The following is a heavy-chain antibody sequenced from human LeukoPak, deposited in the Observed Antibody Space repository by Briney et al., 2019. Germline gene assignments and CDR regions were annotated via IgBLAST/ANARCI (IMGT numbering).Heavy chain of an antibody. J-gene: IGHJ3*02. CDR2: ISSSGSTI. V-gene: IGHV3-48*03. CDR1: RFTPTSYE. CDR3: ARDGERDYGDSNGAFAI. D-gene: IGHD4-17*01. Sequence: GGSLRLSRAPSRFTPTSYEMNWVRQAPGKGLEWVSYISSSGSTIYYADSVKGRFTISRDNAKNSLYLQMNSLRAEDTAVYYCARDGERDYGDSNGAFAIWGQGTMVTVSS.